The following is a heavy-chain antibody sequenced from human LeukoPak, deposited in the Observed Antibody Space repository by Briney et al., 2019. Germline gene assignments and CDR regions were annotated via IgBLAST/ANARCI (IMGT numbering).Heavy chain of an antibody. D-gene: IGHD6-6*01. Sequence: GGSLRLTCAASGFTFSTSWMSWVRQAPGKGLEWVATINQDESKTYYVDSVRGRFTISRDNAKNSLYLQMNSLRADDTAVYFCAREYSSSARDYWGQGTLVTVSS. J-gene: IGHJ4*02. CDR2: INQDESKT. V-gene: IGHV3-7*05. CDR3: AREYSSSARDY. CDR1: GFTFSTSW.